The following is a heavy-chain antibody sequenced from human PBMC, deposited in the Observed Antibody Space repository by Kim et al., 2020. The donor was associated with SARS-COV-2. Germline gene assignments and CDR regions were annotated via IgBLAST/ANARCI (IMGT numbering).Heavy chain of an antibody. V-gene: IGHV3-21*01. D-gene: IGHD1-7*01. CDR2: ISSSSSYI. CDR3: ARVGGPGELHYYFDY. Sequence: GGSLRLSCAASGFTFSSYSMNWVRQAPGKGLEWVSSISSSSSYIYYADSVKGRFTISRDNAKNSLYLQMNSLRAEDTAVYYCARVGGPGELHYYFDYWGQGTLVTVSS. CDR1: GFTFSSYS. J-gene: IGHJ4*02.